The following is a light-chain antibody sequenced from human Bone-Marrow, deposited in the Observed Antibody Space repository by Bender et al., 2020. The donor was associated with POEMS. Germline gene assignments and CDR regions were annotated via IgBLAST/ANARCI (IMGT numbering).Light chain of an antibody. Sequence: SFELTQPSSVSVSPGQTARIPCSGTILSKKYARWFQQRPGQAPVLVIYEDTKRPSGIPARFSGSTSETTVTLTISGAQVEDEADYDCYSADGNDHMFGGGTTLIVL. CDR3: YSADGNDHM. CDR1: ILSKKY. V-gene: IGLV3-27*01. J-gene: IGLJ3*02. CDR2: EDT.